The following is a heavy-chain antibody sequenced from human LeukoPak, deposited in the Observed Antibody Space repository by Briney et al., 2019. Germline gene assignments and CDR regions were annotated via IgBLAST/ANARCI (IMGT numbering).Heavy chain of an antibody. D-gene: IGHD3-10*01. CDR1: GYTFTGYY. CDR2: INPNSGGT. Sequence: APVKVSCKASGYTFTGYYMHWVRQAPGQGLEWMGWINPNSGGTNYAQKFQGRVTMTRDTSISTAYMELSRLRSDDTAVYYCARVGITMVRGSFDYWGQGTLVTVSS. J-gene: IGHJ4*02. V-gene: IGHV1-2*02. CDR3: ARVGITMVRGSFDY.